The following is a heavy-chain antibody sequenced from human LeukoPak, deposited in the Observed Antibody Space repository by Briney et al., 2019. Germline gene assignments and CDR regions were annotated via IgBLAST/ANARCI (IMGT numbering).Heavy chain of an antibody. D-gene: IGHD6-19*01. CDR1: GYTFTGYY. CDR3: ARDASSGWYWDY. CDR2: INPNSGGT. Sequence: ASVKVSYKASGYTFTGYYMHWVRQAPGQGLEWMGWINPNSGGTNYAQKFQGRVTMTRDTSISTAYMELSRLRSDDTAVYYCARDASSGWYWDYWGQGTLVTVSS. J-gene: IGHJ4*02. V-gene: IGHV1-2*02.